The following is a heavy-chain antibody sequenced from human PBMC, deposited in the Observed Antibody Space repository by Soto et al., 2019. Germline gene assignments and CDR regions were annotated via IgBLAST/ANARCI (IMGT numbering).Heavy chain of an antibody. CDR2: IYYSGST. CDR1: GGSISSGGYY. V-gene: IGHV4-31*03. J-gene: IGHJ3*02. D-gene: IGHD2-2*01. CDR3: ARGLIVVVPAALKTNDAFDI. Sequence: SETLSLTCTVSGGSISSGGYYWSWIRQHPGKGLEWIGYIYYSGSTYYNPSLKSRVTISVDTSKNQFSLKLSSVTAADTAVYYCARGLIVVVPAALKTNDAFDIWGQGTMVTVSS.